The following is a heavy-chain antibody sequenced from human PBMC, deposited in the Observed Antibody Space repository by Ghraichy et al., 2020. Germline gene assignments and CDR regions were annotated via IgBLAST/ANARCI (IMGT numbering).Heavy chain of an antibody. CDR1: GGSISSSSYY. D-gene: IGHD3-3*01. CDR3: ASAYSITIFGVVIIGWFDP. V-gene: IGHV4-39*01. CDR2: IYYSGST. Sequence: SQTLSLTCTVSGGSISSSSYYWGWIRQPPGKGLEWIGSIYYSGSTYYNPSLKSRVTISVDTSKNQFSLKLSSVTAADTAVYYCASAYSITIFGVVIIGWFDPWGQGTLVTVSS. J-gene: IGHJ5*02.